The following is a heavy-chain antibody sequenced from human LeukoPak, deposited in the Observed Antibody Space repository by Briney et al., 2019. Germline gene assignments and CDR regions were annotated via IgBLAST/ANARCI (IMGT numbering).Heavy chain of an antibody. D-gene: IGHD6-13*01. J-gene: IGHJ5*02. Sequence: PSETLSLTCTVSGGSISSSSYYWGWIRQPPGKGLEWIGSIYYSGSTYYNPSLKSRVTISVDKSKNQFSLKLSSVTAADTAVYYCARGGSSSWLYNWFDPWGQGTLVTVSS. V-gene: IGHV4-39*07. CDR3: ARGGSSSWLYNWFDP. CDR2: IYYSGST. CDR1: GGSISSSSYY.